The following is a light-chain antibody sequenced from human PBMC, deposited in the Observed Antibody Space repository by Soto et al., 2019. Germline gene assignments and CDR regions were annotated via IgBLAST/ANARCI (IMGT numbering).Light chain of an antibody. V-gene: IGLV2-23*03. Sequence: QSALTQPASVSGSPGQSITISCTGTNSDVESYNLVSWFRQHPGEAPKLLVYEGTKRPSGVSNRFSGSKSGNPASLTISWLQAEDEANYYCCSYAGTATVFGTGTKLTVL. J-gene: IGLJ1*01. CDR3: CSYAGTATV. CDR2: EGT. CDR1: NSDVESYNL.